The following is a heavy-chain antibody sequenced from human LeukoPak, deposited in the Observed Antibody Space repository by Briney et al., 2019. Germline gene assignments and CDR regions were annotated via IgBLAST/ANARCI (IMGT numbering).Heavy chain of an antibody. Sequence: PGGSLRLSCAASGFTVRSNYMSWVRQAPGKGLEWVSVIYSGGSTNYADSVKGRFTISRDNAKNTLYLQMNSLRAEDTAVYYCARGYYYDSSGYYYEGIDYWGQGTLVTVSS. J-gene: IGHJ4*02. CDR2: IYSGGST. V-gene: IGHV3-53*01. CDR3: ARGYYYDSSGYYYEGIDY. D-gene: IGHD3-22*01. CDR1: GFTVRSNY.